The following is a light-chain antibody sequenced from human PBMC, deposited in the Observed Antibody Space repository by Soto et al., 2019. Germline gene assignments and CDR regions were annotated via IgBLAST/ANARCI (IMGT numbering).Light chain of an antibody. CDR3: SSYTTGSTVV. V-gene: IGLV2-14*01. CDR2: EVS. J-gene: IGLJ2*01. Sequence: QSALTQPASVSGSPGQSITISCTGTSSDLGAYNYVSWYQHHPGKAPKLIIFEVSHRPSGVSDRFSASKSGDTASLTISGLQAEDEADYYCSSYTTGSTVVFGGGTKLTVL. CDR1: SSDLGAYNY.